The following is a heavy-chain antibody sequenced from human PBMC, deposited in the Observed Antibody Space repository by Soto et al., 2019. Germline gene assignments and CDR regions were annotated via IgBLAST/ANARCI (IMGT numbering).Heavy chain of an antibody. D-gene: IGHD3-3*01. Sequence: PGGSLRLACAASGFTFSSYSMNWVRQAPGKGLEWVSYISSSSSTIYYADSVKGRFTISRDNAKNSLYLQMNSLRDEDTAVYYCARDSSLNYDFWSGYANWGQGTLVTVSS. CDR2: ISSSSSTI. CDR1: GFTFSSYS. J-gene: IGHJ4*02. V-gene: IGHV3-48*02. CDR3: ARDSSLNYDFWSGYAN.